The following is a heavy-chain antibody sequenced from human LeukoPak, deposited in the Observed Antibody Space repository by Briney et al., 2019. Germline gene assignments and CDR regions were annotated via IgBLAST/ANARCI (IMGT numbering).Heavy chain of an antibody. CDR3: ARLNYDILTGCPWFDP. Sequence: SETLSLTCTVSGGSISSSSYYWGWIRQPPGKGLEWIGSIYYSGSTYYNPSLKSRVTISVDTSKNQFSLKLSSVTAADTAVYYCARLNYDILTGCPWFDPWGQGTLVTVSS. CDR1: GGSISSSSYY. V-gene: IGHV4-39*01. J-gene: IGHJ5*02. CDR2: IYYSGST. D-gene: IGHD3-9*01.